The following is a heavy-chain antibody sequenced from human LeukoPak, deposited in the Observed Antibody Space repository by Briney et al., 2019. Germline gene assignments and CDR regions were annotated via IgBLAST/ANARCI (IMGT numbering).Heavy chain of an antibody. CDR1: GGSISTYY. J-gene: IGHJ4*02. CDR2: IYTSGTT. Sequence: SETLSLTCTVSGGSISTYYWSWIRQPAGKGLEWIGHIYTSGTTNYNPSLKSRVTMSVDTSKNQFSLKLNSVTAADTAVYYCARLYSSSSHFDYWGQGTLVNVSS. V-gene: IGHV4-4*07. D-gene: IGHD6-6*01. CDR3: ARLYSSSSHFDY.